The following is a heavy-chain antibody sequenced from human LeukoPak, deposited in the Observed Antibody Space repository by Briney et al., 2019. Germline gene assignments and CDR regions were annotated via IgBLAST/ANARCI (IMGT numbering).Heavy chain of an antibody. V-gene: IGHV3-66*01. CDR3: ARGGYYGSGSYVDY. D-gene: IGHD3-10*01. Sequence: PGGSLRLSCAASGFTFSSYSMNWVRQAPGKGLEWVSVIYSGGSTYYADSVKGRFTISRDNSKNTLYLQMNSLRAEDTAVYYCARGGYYGSGSYVDYWGQGTLVTVSS. J-gene: IGHJ4*02. CDR2: IYSGGST. CDR1: GFTFSSYS.